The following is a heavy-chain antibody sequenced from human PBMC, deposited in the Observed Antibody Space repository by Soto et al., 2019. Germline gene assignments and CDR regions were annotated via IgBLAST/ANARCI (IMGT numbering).Heavy chain of an antibody. J-gene: IGHJ6*02. Sequence: GGSLRLSCAASGFTFSSYSVNWVRQAPGKGLEWVSSISSSSSYIYYADSVKGRFTISRDNAKNSLYLQMNSLRAEDTAVYYCALSSSSESNYYGMDVWGQGTTVTVSS. CDR3: ALSSSSESNYYGMDV. D-gene: IGHD6-6*01. CDR2: ISSSSSYI. CDR1: GFTFSSYS. V-gene: IGHV3-21*01.